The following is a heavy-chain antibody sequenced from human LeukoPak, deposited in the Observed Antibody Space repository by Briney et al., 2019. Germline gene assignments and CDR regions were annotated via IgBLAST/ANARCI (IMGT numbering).Heavy chain of an antibody. CDR1: GFTFSSNW. CDR2: INSDGSST. D-gene: IGHD3-16*01. V-gene: IGHV3-74*01. J-gene: IGHJ4*02. CDR3: VCLGLGGLSLD. Sequence: GGSLRLSCATSGFTFSSNWMHWVRKAPGKGLVWVSRINSDGSSTSYADSVKGRFTISRDNAKNTLYLQMNSLRVEDTAVYYCVCLGLGGLSLDWGQGTLVTVSS.